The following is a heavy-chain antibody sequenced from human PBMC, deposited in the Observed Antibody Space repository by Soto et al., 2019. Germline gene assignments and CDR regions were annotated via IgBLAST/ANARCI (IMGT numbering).Heavy chain of an antibody. D-gene: IGHD3-16*01. Sequence: ASVKVSCKSSGYNFNGYYVHWVRQAPGQGLEWMGWINPNSGGTKYAQKFQGRVTMTRDTSISTAYMELRRVRYDDTAVYYCARPNLGDLDYWGQGTLVTVSS. CDR1: GYNFNGYY. V-gene: IGHV1-2*02. CDR2: INPNSGGT. J-gene: IGHJ4*02. CDR3: ARPNLGDLDY.